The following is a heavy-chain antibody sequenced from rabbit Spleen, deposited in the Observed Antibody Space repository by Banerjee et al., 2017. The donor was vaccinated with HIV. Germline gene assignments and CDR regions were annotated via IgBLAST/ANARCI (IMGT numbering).Heavy chain of an antibody. Sequence: QEQLEESGGGLVQPEGSLPLSCNASGFSFSNTYWRCGVRQAPGKGLEWIGCIETGTGITWYASWAKGRFTISKTSSTTVDLKMTSLTSADTATYFWTRATSSNYRDFNLWGPGTLVTVS. V-gene: IGHV1S45*01. CDR1: GFSFSNTYW. CDR2: IETGTGIT. J-gene: IGHJ4*01. D-gene: IGHD1-1*01. CDR3: TRATSSNYRDFNL.